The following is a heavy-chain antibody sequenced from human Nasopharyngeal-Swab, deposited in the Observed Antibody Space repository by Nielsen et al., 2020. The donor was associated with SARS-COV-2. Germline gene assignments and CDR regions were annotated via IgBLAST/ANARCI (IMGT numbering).Heavy chain of an antibody. CDR3: AGGAGITMVQGRFDY. CDR2: INPNSGGT. D-gene: IGHD3-10*01. Sequence: ASVKVSCKASGGTFSSYAISWVRQAPGQGLEWMGRINPNSGGTNYAQKFQGRVTMTRDTSISTAYMELSRLRSDDTAVYYCAGGAGITMVQGRFDYWGQGTLVTVSS. CDR1: GGTFSSYA. J-gene: IGHJ4*02. V-gene: IGHV1-2*06.